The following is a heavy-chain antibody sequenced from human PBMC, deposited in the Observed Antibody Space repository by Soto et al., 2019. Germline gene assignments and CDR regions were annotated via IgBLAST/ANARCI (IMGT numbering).Heavy chain of an antibody. CDR2: INHSGST. J-gene: IGHJ3*02. Sequence: SETLSLTCAVYGGSFGGYYCSWIRQPPGKGLEWIGEINHSGSTNYNPSLKSRVTISVDTSKNQFSLKLSSVTAADTAVYYCARGWATMIVVAPDAFDIWGQGTMVTVSS. CDR1: GGSFGGYY. V-gene: IGHV4-34*01. D-gene: IGHD3-22*01. CDR3: ARGWATMIVVAPDAFDI.